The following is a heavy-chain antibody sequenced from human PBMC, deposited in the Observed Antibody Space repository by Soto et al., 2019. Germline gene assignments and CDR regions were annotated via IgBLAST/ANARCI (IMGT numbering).Heavy chain of an antibody. CDR1: GGTFSSYA. CDR2: IITTFGTA. D-gene: IGHD3-16*01. V-gene: IGHV1-69*06. J-gene: IGHJ3*02. CDR3: STMGDAFDI. Sequence: QVQLVQSGAEVKKPGSSVKVSCKASGGTFSSYAISWVRQAPGQGLEWMGGIITTFGTANYEQKFQVRVTITADKSTNTAYMELSSLRSEDTAVYYYSTMGDAFDIWGQGTMVTVSS.